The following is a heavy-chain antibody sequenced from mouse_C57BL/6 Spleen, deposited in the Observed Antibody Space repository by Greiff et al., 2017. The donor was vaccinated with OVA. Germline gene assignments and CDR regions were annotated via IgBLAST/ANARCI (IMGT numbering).Heavy chain of an antibody. J-gene: IGHJ4*01. CDR1: GFSFNTYA. CDR2: IRSKSNNYAT. Sequence: EVKLVESGGGLVQPKGSLKLSCAASGFSFNTYAMNWVRQAPGKGLEWVARIRSKSNNYATYYADSVKDRFTISRDDSESMLYLQMNNLKTEDTAMYYCVRRVYYYGYAMDYWGKGTSVTVSS. V-gene: IGHV10-1*01. CDR3: VRRVYYYGYAMDY. D-gene: IGHD1-1*01.